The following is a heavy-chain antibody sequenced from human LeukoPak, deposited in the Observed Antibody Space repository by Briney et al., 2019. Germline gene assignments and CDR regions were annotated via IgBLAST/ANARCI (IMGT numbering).Heavy chain of an antibody. CDR3: ARRGANSGSYSHLHL. CDR2: IYYSGST. D-gene: IGHD1-26*01. Sequence: SETVSDLCTVSGGTMSNYYGNWIRQPPGKGLEWIGNIYYSGSTNYNPSLKSRVTISVDTSKNQFSLKLSSLTAADTAVYYCARRGANSGSYSHLHLWGRGTLVTVFS. V-gene: IGHV4-59*01. J-gene: IGHJ2*01. CDR1: GGTMSNYY.